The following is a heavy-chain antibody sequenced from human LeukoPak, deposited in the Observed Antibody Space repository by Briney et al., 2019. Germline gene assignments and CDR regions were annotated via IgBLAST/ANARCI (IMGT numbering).Heavy chain of an antibody. CDR1: GYTFSNYD. V-gene: IGHV1-8*01. CDR2: MNPNSGNT. J-gene: IGHJ4*02. CDR3: ARGGGETKKNFDY. Sequence: ASVAVSCKASGYTFSNYDINWVRQATGQGLEWIGWMNPNSGNTVYAQKFQGRVTMTRDTARSTAYMELSSLKSEDTAVYYCARGGGETKKNFDYGGQGTLVTVST. D-gene: IGHD1-1*01.